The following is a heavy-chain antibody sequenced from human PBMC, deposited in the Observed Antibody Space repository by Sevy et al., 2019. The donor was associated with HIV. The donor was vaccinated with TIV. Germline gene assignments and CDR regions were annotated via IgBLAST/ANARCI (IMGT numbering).Heavy chain of an antibody. CDR1: GGTFTSYS. CDR2: ILPIFGLA. V-gene: IGHV1-69*13. Sequence: ASVKVSCKASGGTFTSYSISWVRQAPGQGLEWMGGILPIFGLAHYAQKFQGRVTITADESTSTAYMELSSLRSEDTAVYYCARVGYYDSSGHHPFDYWGQGTLVTVSS. J-gene: IGHJ4*02. D-gene: IGHD3-22*01. CDR3: ARVGYYDSSGHHPFDY.